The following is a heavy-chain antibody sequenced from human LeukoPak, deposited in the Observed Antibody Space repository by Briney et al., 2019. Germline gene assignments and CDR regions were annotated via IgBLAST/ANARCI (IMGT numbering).Heavy chain of an antibody. CDR2: IYTSGST. V-gene: IGHV4-4*07. CDR3: ARESIAAEPFDY. Sequence: PSETLSPTCTVSGGSISGNSGSWIRPPAGKGLKWIGRIYTSGSTNYNPSLKSRVTMSVDTSKNQFSLKLSSVTAADTAVYYCARESIAAEPFDYWGQGTLVTVSS. D-gene: IGHD6-13*01. CDR1: GGSISGNS. J-gene: IGHJ4*02.